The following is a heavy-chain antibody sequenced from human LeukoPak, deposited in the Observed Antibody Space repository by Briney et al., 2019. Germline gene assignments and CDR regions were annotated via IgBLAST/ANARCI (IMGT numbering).Heavy chain of an antibody. CDR1: GGSISSYY. D-gene: IGHD3-22*01. J-gene: IGHJ2*01. Sequence: SETLSLTCTVSGGSISSYYWSWIRQPPGKGLEWIGYIYYSGSTNYNPSLKSRVTISVDTSKNQFSLKLSSVTAADTAVYYCVRQSAESSWHYDSNGLRVIGWYFDLWGRGTLVTVSS. CDR2: IYYSGST. CDR3: VRQSAESSWHYDSNGLRVIGWYFDL. V-gene: IGHV4-59*08.